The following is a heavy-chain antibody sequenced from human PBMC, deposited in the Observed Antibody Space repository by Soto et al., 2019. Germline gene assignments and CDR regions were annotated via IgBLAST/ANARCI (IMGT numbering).Heavy chain of an antibody. Sequence: XSVKVSCKGSVYSFTSYDINWVRQATGQGLEWMGWMNPNSGNTGYAQKFQGRVTMTRNTSISTAYMELSSLRSEDTAVYYCARVGIAAAGTYYYGMDVWGQGSTVTVSS. D-gene: IGHD6-13*01. CDR1: VYSFTSYD. CDR2: MNPNSGNT. CDR3: ARVGIAAAGTYYYGMDV. J-gene: IGHJ6*02. V-gene: IGHV1-8*01.